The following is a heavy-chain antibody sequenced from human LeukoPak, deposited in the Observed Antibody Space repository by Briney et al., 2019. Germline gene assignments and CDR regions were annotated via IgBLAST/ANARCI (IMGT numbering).Heavy chain of an antibody. Sequence: SRGSLRLSCAAAGFTFSSYAMNWVRQAPGKGLEWVSAISGSGGSTYYADSVKGRFTTSRDNSKNTLYLQMNSLRAEDTAVYYCAKDPIDYWGQGTLVTVSS. J-gene: IGHJ4*02. V-gene: IGHV3-23*01. CDR2: ISGSGGST. CDR3: AKDPIDY. CDR1: GFTFSSYA.